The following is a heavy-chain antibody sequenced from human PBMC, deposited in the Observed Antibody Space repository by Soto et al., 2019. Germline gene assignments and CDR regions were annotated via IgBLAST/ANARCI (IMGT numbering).Heavy chain of an antibody. CDR1: GGPISSSNC. V-gene: IGHV4-4*02. D-gene: IGHD6-19*01. CDR3: ARDRFPVAGKGWFDP. J-gene: IGHJ5*02. CDR2: IYHSVTT. Sequence: SETLSLTGAVSGGPISSSNCWSWVRQPPGKGLEWIGEIYHSVTTNYNPSLKSRVTISVDKSKKQLSLKLSSVTAADTAVYYCARDRFPVAGKGWFDPLGEGPLVAFCS.